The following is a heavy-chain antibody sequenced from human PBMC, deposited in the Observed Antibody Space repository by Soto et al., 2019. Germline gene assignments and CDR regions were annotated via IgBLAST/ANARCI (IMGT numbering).Heavy chain of an antibody. Sequence: GESLKISCKGSGYSFTSYWIGWVRQMPGKGLEWMGIIYPGDSDTRYSPSFQGQVTISADKSSSTAYLQLSSLKASDTAMYYCASPTMGYSYGFDYWGQGTLVTVSS. J-gene: IGHJ4*02. CDR2: IYPGDSDT. V-gene: IGHV5-51*01. D-gene: IGHD5-18*01. CDR3: ASPTMGYSYGFDY. CDR1: GYSFTSYW.